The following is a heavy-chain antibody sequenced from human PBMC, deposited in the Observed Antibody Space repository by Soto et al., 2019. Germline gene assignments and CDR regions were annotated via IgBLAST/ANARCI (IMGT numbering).Heavy chain of an antibody. D-gene: IGHD4-4*01. V-gene: IGHV1-24*01. CDR3: ATGKSNYYYYYYMDV. J-gene: IGHJ6*03. Sequence: ASVKVSCKVSGYTLTELSMHWVRQAPGKGLEWMGGFDPEDGETIYAQKFQGRVTMTEDTSTDTAYMELSSLRSEDTAVYYCATGKSNYYYYYYMDVWGKGTTVTVSS. CDR1: GYTLTELS. CDR2: FDPEDGET.